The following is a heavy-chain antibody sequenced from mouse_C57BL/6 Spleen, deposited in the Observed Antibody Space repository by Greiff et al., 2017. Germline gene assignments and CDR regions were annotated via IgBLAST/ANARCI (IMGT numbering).Heavy chain of an antibody. V-gene: IGHV1-82*01. CDR1: GYAFSSSW. CDR2: IYPGDGDT. D-gene: IGHD2-12*01. Sequence: LEESGPELVKPGASVKISCKASGYAFSSSWMNWVKQRPGKGLEWIGRIYPGDGDTNYNGKFKGKATLTADKSSSTAYMQLSSLTSEDSAVYFCARGGGYYSYYAMDYWGQGTSVTVSS. J-gene: IGHJ4*01. CDR3: ARGGGYYSYYAMDY.